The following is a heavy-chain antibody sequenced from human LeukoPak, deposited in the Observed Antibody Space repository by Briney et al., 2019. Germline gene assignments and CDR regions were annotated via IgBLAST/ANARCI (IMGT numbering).Heavy chain of an antibody. D-gene: IGHD6-19*01. Sequence: SETLSLTCGVYGGSFSGYYWTWIRQPPGQGLEWIGEIIHSGSTNYNPSLKSRVTISVDMSKNQFSPTLSSVTAADTAVYYCARRYNTGWYWNYWGQGTLVTVSS. V-gene: IGHV4-34*12. CDR3: ARRYNTGWYWNY. CDR2: IIHSGST. CDR1: GGSFSGYY. J-gene: IGHJ4*02.